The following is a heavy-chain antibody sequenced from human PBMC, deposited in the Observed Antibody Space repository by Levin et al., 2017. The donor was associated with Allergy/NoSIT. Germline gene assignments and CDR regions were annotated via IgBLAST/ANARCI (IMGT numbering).Heavy chain of an antibody. CDR2: ISYDGSNK. CDR3: AKGGWELLTPDY. CDR1: GFTFSSYG. J-gene: IGHJ4*02. D-gene: IGHD1-26*01. Sequence: SCAASGFTFSSYGMHWVRQAPGKGLEWVAVISYDGSNKYYADSVKGRFTISRDNSKNTLYLQMNSLRAEDTAVYYCAKGGWELLTPDYWGQGTLVTVSS. V-gene: IGHV3-30*18.